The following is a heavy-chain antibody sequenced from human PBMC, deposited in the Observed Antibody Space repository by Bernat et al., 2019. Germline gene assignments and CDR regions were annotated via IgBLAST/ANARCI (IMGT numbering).Heavy chain of an antibody. D-gene: IGHD2-21*02. V-gene: IGHV3-30-3*01. CDR1: GFTFSSYA. CDR2: ISYDGSNK. Sequence: QVQLVESGGGVVQPGRSLRLSCAASGFTFSSYAMHWVRQAPGKGLEWVAVISYDGSNKYYADSVKGRFTISRDNSKNTLYLQMNSLRAEDTAVYYCARAYLSIVVVTAIGGLVPGDWGQGTLVTVSS. CDR3: ARAYLSIVVVTAIGGLVPGD. J-gene: IGHJ4*02.